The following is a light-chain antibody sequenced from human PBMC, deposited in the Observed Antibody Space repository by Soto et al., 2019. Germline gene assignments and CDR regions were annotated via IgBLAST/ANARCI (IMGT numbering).Light chain of an antibody. J-gene: IGLJ1*01. Sequence: QSALTQPPSASGSPGQSVTISCTGTSNDVGGYNYVSWYQQHPGKAPKLIIYEVNKRSSGVPDRFSGSKSGNTASLTVSGLQAEDEAEYYCNSYAGSINYVFGTGTTLTVL. CDR1: SNDVGGYNY. CDR3: NSYAGSINYV. V-gene: IGLV2-8*01. CDR2: EVN.